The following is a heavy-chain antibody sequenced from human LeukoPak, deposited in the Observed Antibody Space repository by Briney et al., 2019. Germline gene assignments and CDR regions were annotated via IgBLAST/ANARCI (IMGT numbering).Heavy chain of an antibody. Sequence: GGSLRLSCAASGFIFDDFGMTWVRQAPGKGLEWVSSINWNGDVTPYADSVKGRFTISRDNAKNALYLQMNSLRPEDTALYFCTRDETGIDYWGQGTLVTVSS. V-gene: IGHV3-20*04. D-gene: IGHD1-1*01. J-gene: IGHJ4*02. CDR3: TRDETGIDY. CDR2: INWNGDVT. CDR1: GFIFDDFG.